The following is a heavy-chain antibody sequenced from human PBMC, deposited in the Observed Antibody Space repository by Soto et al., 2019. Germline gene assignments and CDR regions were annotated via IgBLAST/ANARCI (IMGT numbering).Heavy chain of an antibody. CDR2: ISYDGSNK. V-gene: IGHV3-30-3*01. J-gene: IGHJ4*02. Sequence: GGSLRLSCAASGFTFSSYAMHWVRQAPGKGLEWVAVISYDGSNKYYADSVKGRFTISRDNSKNTLYLQMNSLRAEDTAVYYCARDSFHLTAYWGQGTLVTVSS. CDR1: GFTFSSYA. CDR3: ARDSFHLTAY.